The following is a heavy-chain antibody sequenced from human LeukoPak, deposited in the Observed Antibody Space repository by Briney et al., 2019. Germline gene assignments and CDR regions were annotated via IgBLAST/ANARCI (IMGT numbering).Heavy chain of an antibody. D-gene: IGHD4-11*01. Sequence: PGGSLRLSCAASGFTFSDYYMSWIRQAPGKGLEWVSYISSSGSTIYYADSVKGRFTISRDNAKNSLYLQMNSLRAEDTAVYYCARDWRSPYSNYGVEYFDYWGQGTLVTVSS. J-gene: IGHJ4*02. CDR2: ISSSGSTI. CDR3: ARDWRSPYSNYGVEYFDY. CDR1: GFTFSDYY. V-gene: IGHV3-11*01.